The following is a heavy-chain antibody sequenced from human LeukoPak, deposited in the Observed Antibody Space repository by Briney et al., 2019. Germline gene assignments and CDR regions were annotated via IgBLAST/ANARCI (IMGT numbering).Heavy chain of an antibody. CDR2: IKHDGSEK. V-gene: IGHV3-7*01. J-gene: IGHJ4*02. D-gene: IGHD5-12*01. CDR1: TFTFSNYW. Sequence: GGSLRLSCAASTFTFSNYWMNWVRQAPGKGLEWVATIKHDGSEKHYVDSVEGRFTISRDNAMNSLYLQMNSLRAEDTAVYYCVRDRGLSGYDLCEYWGQGTLVTVSS. CDR3: VRDRGLSGYDLCEY.